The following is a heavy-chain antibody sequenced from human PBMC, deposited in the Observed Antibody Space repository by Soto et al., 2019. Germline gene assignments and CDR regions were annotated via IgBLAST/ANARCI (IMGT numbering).Heavy chain of an antibody. V-gene: IGHV1-69*06. D-gene: IGHD3-22*01. CDR3: AGAWPRGTMIVADSENYDVDV. J-gene: IGHJ6*02. CDR2: IIPLFNTP. CDR1: GDTFHRFG. Sequence: QVQLVQSGPEVKMPGSSVKVSCKASGDTFHRFGFSWVRQAPGQGLEWMGGIIPLFNTPDYAQRFQGRITITADKSTTTVYMELSSLRSEDTAIYYCAGAWPRGTMIVADSENYDVDVWGQGTTVTVSS.